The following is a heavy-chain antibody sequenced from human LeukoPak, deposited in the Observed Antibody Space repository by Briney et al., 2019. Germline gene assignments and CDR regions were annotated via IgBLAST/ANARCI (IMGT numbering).Heavy chain of an antibody. CDR1: GFTFSDYY. CDR2: ISTFSRYT. J-gene: IGHJ4*02. Sequence: GGSLRLSCAASGFTFSDYYMSWIRQAPGKGLEWVSYISTFSRYTNYADSVQGRFTISRDNAKNSLYLQMNSLRDEDTAVYYCAMGDISAAGTFDHWGQGTLVTVSS. D-gene: IGHD6-13*01. CDR3: AMGDISAAGTFDH. V-gene: IGHV3-11*03.